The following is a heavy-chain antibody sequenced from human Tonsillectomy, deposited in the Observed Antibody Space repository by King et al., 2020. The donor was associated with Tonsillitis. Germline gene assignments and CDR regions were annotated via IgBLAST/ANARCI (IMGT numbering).Heavy chain of an antibody. V-gene: IGHV1-46*02. CDR2: INPSDGSA. D-gene: IGHD5-24*01. Sequence: QLVQSGPEVKKPGASVKVSCKASGYTFNSYYMHWVRQAPGQGLEWMAIINPSDGSARYAQKFHGRVTVTRDTTTRTVDMALSSLTSEDTAVYFCAKSIHGFNYGGFDYWGQGTLVTVSS. J-gene: IGHJ4*02. CDR1: GYTFNSYY. CDR3: AKSIHGFNYGGFDY.